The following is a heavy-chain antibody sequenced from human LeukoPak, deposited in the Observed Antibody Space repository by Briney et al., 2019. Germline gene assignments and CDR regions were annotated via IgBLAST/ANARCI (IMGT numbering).Heavy chain of an antibody. CDR1: GFTFSNYA. Sequence: GSLRLSCAASGFTFSNYAMSWVRQAPGKGLEWVSAISGSGGSTYYADSVKGRFTISRDNSKNTLYLQMNSLRAEDTAVYYCAKSRGPSGCDSAWFDPWGQGTLVTVSS. CDR3: AKSRGPSGCDSAWFDP. V-gene: IGHV3-23*01. CDR2: ISGSGGST. J-gene: IGHJ5*02. D-gene: IGHD5-12*01.